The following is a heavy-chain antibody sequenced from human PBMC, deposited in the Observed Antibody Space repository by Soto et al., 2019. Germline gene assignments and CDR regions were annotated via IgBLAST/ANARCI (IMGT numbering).Heavy chain of an antibody. CDR3: AKDMSVGIAVAGIDY. D-gene: IGHD6-19*01. V-gene: IGHV3-9*01. Sequence: DVQLVESGGGLVQPGRSLRLSCAASGFTFDDYAMHWVRQAPGKGLEWVSGISWNSGSIGYADSVKGRFTISRDNAKNSLYLQMNSLRAEDTALYYCAKDMSVGIAVAGIDYWGQGTLVTVSS. CDR1: GFTFDDYA. J-gene: IGHJ4*02. CDR2: ISWNSGSI.